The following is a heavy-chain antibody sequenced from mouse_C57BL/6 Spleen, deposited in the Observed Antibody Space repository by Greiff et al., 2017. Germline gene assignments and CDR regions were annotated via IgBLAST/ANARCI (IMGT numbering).Heavy chain of an antibody. CDR1: GYTFTSYW. D-gene: IGHD2-4*01. CDR2: IDPSDSYT. V-gene: IGHV1-69*01. J-gene: IGHJ2*01. Sequence: QVQLQQPGAELVMPGASVKLSCKASGYTFTSYWMHWVKQRPGQGLEWIGEIDPSDSYTNYNQKFKGKSTLTVDKSSSTAYMQLSSLTSEDSAVYYCARGNYYDYSFDYWGQGTTLTVSS. CDR3: ARGNYYDYSFDY.